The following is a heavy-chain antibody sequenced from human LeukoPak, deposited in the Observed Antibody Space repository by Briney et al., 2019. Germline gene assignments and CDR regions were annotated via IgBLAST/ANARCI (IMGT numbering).Heavy chain of an antibody. CDR3: TTTIMIVVVDDAFDI. Sequence: PGGSLRLSCAASGFTFSNAWMSWVRQAPGKGLEWVGRIKSKTDGGTTDYAAPVKGRFTISRDDSKNTLYLQMNRLKTEDTAVYYCTTTIMIVVVDDAFDIWGQGTMVTVSS. CDR2: IKSKTDGGTT. J-gene: IGHJ3*02. CDR1: GFTFSNAW. D-gene: IGHD3-22*01. V-gene: IGHV3-15*01.